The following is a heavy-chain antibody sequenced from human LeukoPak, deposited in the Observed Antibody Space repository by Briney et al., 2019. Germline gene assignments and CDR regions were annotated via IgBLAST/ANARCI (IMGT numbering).Heavy chain of an antibody. CDR1: GGSISSYY. J-gene: IGHJ3*02. V-gene: IGHV4-59*01. D-gene: IGHD3-16*02. Sequence: SETLFLTCTVSGGSISSYYWSWIRQPPGKGLEWIGYIYYSGSTNYNPSLKSRVTISVDTSKNQFSLKLSSVTAADTAVYYCARCGYPNAFDIWGQGTMVTVSS. CDR3: ARCGYPNAFDI. CDR2: IYYSGST.